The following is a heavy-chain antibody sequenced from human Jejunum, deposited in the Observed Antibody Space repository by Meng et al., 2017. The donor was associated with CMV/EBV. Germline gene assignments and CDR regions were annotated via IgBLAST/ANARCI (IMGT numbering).Heavy chain of an antibody. Sequence: EVQLVESGGGVVQPRGSRRLSCEASGFTFSNYWMHWVRQVPGKGLVWVSHINSDGSDTSYADSVKGRFTISRDDAKNTVYLQMNSLRAEDTAMYYCIRATRAKWPFFDYWGQGTLVTVSS. CDR1: GFTFSNYW. D-gene: IGHD5-12*01. CDR2: INSDGSDT. J-gene: IGHJ4*02. CDR3: IRATRAKWPFFDY. V-gene: IGHV3-74*01.